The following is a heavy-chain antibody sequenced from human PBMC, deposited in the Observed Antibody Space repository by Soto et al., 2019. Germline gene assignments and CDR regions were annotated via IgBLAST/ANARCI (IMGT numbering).Heavy chain of an antibody. CDR2: IYSGGST. CDR1: GFTVSSNY. CDR3: ARVAGTTTYDVFDI. D-gene: IGHD1-1*01. J-gene: IGHJ3*02. V-gene: IGHV3-66*01. Sequence: PGGSLRLSCAASGFTVSSNYMSWVRQAPGKGLEWVSVIYSGGSTYYADSVKGRFTISRDNSKNTLYLQMNSLRAADTAVYYCARVAGTTTYDVFDIWGQGTMVTVSS.